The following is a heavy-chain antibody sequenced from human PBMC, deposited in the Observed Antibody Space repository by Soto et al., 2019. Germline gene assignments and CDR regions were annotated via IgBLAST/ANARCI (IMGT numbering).Heavy chain of an antibody. Sequence: GASVKVSCKASGYTFTGYYMHWVRQAPGQGLEWMGWINPNSGGTNYAQKFQGWVTMTRDTSISTAYMELSRLRSDDTAVYYCARDSRSPGRYCSGGSCYPAYYMDVWGKGTTVTVSS. J-gene: IGHJ6*03. CDR3: ARDSRSPGRYCSGGSCYPAYYMDV. D-gene: IGHD2-15*01. CDR1: GYTFTGYY. V-gene: IGHV1-2*04. CDR2: INPNSGGT.